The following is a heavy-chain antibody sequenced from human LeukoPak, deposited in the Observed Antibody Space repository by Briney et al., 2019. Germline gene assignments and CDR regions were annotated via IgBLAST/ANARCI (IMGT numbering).Heavy chain of an antibody. J-gene: IGHJ4*02. CDR3: ARSDYGDRGWNYFDY. V-gene: IGHV3-53*01. CDR2: IYSGGST. Sequence: GGSLRLSCAASGFTVSSHYMKWVRQAPGKGLEWVSVIYSGGSTYYADSVKGRFTISRDISKNTLYVQMNSLRAEDTAVYYCARSDYGDRGWNYFDYWGQGTLVTVSS. CDR1: GFTVSSHY. D-gene: IGHD4-17*01.